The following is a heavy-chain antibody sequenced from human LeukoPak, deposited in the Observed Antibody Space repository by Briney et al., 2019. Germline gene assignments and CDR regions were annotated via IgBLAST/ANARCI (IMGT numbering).Heavy chain of an antibody. V-gene: IGHV3-64D*06. J-gene: IGHJ4*02. CDR2: ISGNGGST. Sequence: GGSLRLSCSASGFTFSSYATHWVRQAPGKGLEYVSTISGNGGSTYYADSVKGRFTISRDNSKNTLYLQMSSLRAEDTAVYYCVKESQQLVRYFDYWGQGTLVTVSS. D-gene: IGHD6-13*01. CDR3: VKESQQLVRYFDY. CDR1: GFTFSSYA.